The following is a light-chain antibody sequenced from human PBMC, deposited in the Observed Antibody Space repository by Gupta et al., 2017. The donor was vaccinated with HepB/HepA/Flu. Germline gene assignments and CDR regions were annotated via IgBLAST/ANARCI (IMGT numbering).Light chain of an antibody. V-gene: IGKV3-15*01. Sequence: VMTQSPATLSVSPGERATLSCRASQSVSSNLAWYQQKPGQAPRLLIYGASTRATGIPARFSGSGSGTEFTLTISSLQSEDFAVYYCQQYNNWPPLTFGQGTKVEIK. CDR1: QSVSSN. CDR2: GAS. CDR3: QQYNNWPPLT. J-gene: IGKJ1*01.